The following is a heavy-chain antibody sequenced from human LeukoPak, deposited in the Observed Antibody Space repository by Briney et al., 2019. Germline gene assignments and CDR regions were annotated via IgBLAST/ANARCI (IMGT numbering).Heavy chain of an antibody. CDR3: ARFDFVHDSYFDY. Sequence: PSETLSLTCTVSGGSVSSGSDYWSWIRQPPGKGLEWIGYIYYSGSTNYNPSLKSRVTISVDTSKNQFSLKLSSVTAADTAVYYCARFDFVHDSYFDYWGQGTLVTVSS. D-gene: IGHD3-3*01. V-gene: IGHV4-61*01. CDR1: GGSVSSGSDY. CDR2: IYYSGST. J-gene: IGHJ4*02.